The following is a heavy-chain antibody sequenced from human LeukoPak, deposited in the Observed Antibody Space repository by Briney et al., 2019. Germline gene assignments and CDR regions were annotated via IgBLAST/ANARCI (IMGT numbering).Heavy chain of an antibody. V-gene: IGHV3-11*01. CDR3: ARTGYSSSWYATLHFRGFFDY. Sequence: GGSLRLSCAASGFTFSDYYMSWIRQAPGKGLEWVSYISSSGSTIYYADSVKGRFTISRDNAKNSLYLQMNSLRAEDTAVYYCARTGYSSSWYATLHFRGFFDYWGQGTLVTVSS. D-gene: IGHD6-13*01. CDR2: ISSSGSTI. J-gene: IGHJ4*02. CDR1: GFTFSDYY.